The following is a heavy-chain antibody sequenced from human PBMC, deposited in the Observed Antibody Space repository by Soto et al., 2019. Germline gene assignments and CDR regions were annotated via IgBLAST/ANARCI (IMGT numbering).Heavy chain of an antibody. CDR2: VDPRDSYA. Sequence: RVESLTISCQASGYTFTTRFIMWVLQMPGKGLEWLGSVDPRDSYADYSPSFQGHVTMSTEKSKTTAYLHRGSLKASDTATYYCATFPMNPDWSLDLWGPGTVVTVSS. V-gene: IGHV5-10-1*01. J-gene: IGHJ2*01. CDR3: ATFPMNPDWSLDL. CDR1: GYTFTTRF. D-gene: IGHD3-22*01.